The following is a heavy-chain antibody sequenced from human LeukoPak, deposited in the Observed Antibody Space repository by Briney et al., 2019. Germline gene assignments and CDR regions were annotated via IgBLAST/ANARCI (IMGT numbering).Heavy chain of an antibody. CDR3: ARPVTARGGSGWPQHIDY. CDR1: GGSFSGYY. J-gene: IGHJ4*02. CDR2: IYYSGST. V-gene: IGHV4-34*01. D-gene: IGHD6-19*01. Sequence: PSETLSLTCAVYGGSFSGYYWSWVRQPPGKGLEWIGSIYYSGSTYYNPSLKSRVTISVDTSKNQFSLKLSSVTAADTAVYYCARPVTARGGSGWPQHIDYWGQGTLVSVSS.